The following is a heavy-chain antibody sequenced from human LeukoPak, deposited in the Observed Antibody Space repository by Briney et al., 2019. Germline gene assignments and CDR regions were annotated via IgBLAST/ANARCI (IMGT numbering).Heavy chain of an antibody. Sequence: GSVKVSCKASGYTFTSYGISWVRRAPGQGLEWMGWISAYNGNTNYAQKLQGRVTMTTDTSTSTAYMELRSLRSDDTAVYYCARSERYSRYCSGGSCPYFDYWGQGTLVTVSS. CDR3: ARSERYSRYCSGGSCPYFDY. CDR2: ISAYNGNT. CDR1: GYTFTSYG. V-gene: IGHV1-18*04. D-gene: IGHD2-15*01. J-gene: IGHJ4*02.